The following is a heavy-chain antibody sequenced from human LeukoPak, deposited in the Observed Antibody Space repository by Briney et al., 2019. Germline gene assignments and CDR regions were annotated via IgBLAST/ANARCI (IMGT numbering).Heavy chain of an antibody. V-gene: IGHV4-34*01. D-gene: IGHD1-26*01. Sequence: SVTLSHTCAVYGGSFSGYYWSWIRQPPGKGLEWIAEINHSGSTNYNPSLKRRVTISVDTSSNQFSLKLSSVTAADTAVYYCARRRGLLPGYYYYGMDVWGQGTTVTVSS. CDR2: INHSGST. CDR3: ARRRGLLPGYYYYGMDV. CDR1: GGSFSGYY. J-gene: IGHJ6*01.